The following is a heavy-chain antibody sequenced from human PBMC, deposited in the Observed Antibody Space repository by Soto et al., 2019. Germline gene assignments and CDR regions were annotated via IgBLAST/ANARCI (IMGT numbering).Heavy chain of an antibody. CDR1: GFTFSGYS. V-gene: IGHV3-21*01. D-gene: IGHD1-1*01. J-gene: IGHJ4*02. CDR3: ASIPQPKRHSPPDY. Sequence: PGGSLRVSCAASGFTFSGYSMNWVRQSPGKGLEWVSSISSSSSYIYYADSVKGRFTISRDNAKNSLYLQMNSLRAEDTAVYYCASIPQPKRHSPPDYWGQGTLVTVSS. CDR2: ISSSSSYI.